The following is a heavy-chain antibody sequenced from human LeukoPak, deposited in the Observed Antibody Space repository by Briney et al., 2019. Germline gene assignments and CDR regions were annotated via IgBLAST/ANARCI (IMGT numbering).Heavy chain of an antibody. J-gene: IGHJ4*02. D-gene: IGHD3-22*01. CDR2: IYYSGST. Sequence: SETLSLTCTVSGGSISSYYWSWIRQPPGKGLEWIGYIYYSGSTNYNPSLKSRVTISVDTSKNQFSLKLSSVTAADTAVYYCASYYYDSSGYWGQGTLVTVSS. CDR3: ASYYYDSSGY. CDR1: GGSISSYY. V-gene: IGHV4-59*12.